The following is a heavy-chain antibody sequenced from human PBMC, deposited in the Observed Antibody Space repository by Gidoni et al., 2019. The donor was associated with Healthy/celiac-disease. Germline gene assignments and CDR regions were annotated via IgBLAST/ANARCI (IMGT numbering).Heavy chain of an antibody. CDR2: IGTAGDT. J-gene: IGHJ4*02. D-gene: IGHD6-19*01. Sequence: VQLVESGGGLVQPGGSLRLSCAASGFTFSSYDMHWVRQATEKALEWVSAIGTAGDTYYPGSVKGRFTISRENAKNSLYLQMNSLRAGDTAVYYCARGGRLDDYYFDYWGQGTLVTVSS. CDR1: GFTFSSYD. CDR3: ARGGRLDDYYFDY. V-gene: IGHV3-13*01.